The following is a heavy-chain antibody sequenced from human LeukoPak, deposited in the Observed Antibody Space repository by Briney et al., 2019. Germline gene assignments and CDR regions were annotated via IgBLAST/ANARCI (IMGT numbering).Heavy chain of an antibody. CDR3: AKGQELDDGVFDS. Sequence: GGSLRLSCAASGFTFSRIAMSWVREAPGKGLEWVSAIRSNGETVYNADSVKGRFTVSRDNSRQTLFLQMSSLRVEDTATYYCAKGQELDDGVFDSWGQGTLVTVSS. CDR1: GFTFSRIA. CDR2: IRSNGETV. D-gene: IGHD1-1*01. J-gene: IGHJ4*02. V-gene: IGHV3-23*01.